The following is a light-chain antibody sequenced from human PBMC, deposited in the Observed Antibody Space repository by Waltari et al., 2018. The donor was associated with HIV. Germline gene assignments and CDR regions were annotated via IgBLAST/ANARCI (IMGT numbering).Light chain of an antibody. J-gene: IGLJ1*01. CDR2: NDN. Sequence: QSVLTQPPSASGTPGQTVTISCSGSSSNIGRNTLNWFQNLPGTAPKLLIYNDNQLPSGVPDRFSGSKSGTSASLAISGLQSEDEADYFCATWDDSLSGSYVFGPGTKVSVL. V-gene: IGLV1-44*01. CDR1: SSNIGRNT. CDR3: ATWDDSLSGSYV.